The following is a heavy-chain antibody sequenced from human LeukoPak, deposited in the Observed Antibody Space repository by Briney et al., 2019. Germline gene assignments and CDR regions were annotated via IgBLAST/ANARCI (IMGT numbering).Heavy chain of an antibody. Sequence: ASVKVSCKASGYTFTSYYMHWVRQAPGQGLEWMGIINPSGGSTSYAQKFQGRVTMTRDTSTSTVYMELSSLRSEDTAVYYCARGPEHPNYYYYMDVWGKGTTVTVSS. J-gene: IGHJ6*03. CDR2: INPSGGST. CDR3: ARGPEHPNYYYYMDV. V-gene: IGHV1-46*01. CDR1: GYTFTSYY.